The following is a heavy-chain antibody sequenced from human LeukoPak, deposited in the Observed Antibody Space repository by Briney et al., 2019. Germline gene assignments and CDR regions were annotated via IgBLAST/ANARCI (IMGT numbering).Heavy chain of an antibody. D-gene: IGHD2-8*02. CDR2: INEDGSEK. J-gene: IGHJ4*02. CDR1: GFTLNAYL. CDR3: ASYWYS. V-gene: IGHV3-7*01. Sequence: GGAPRISCGAPGFTLNAYLIKLGRQAPGKGLEWVANINEDGSEKYYLDSVKGRFTISRDNAKNSLYLQMNSLRAEDTAVYYCASYWYSWGQGTLVTVSS.